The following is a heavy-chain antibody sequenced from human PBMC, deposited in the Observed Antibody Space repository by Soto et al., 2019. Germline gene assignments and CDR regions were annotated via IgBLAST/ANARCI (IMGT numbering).Heavy chain of an antibody. D-gene: IGHD3-3*01. CDR3: ARGIVEGLSNLIYYYYVMDV. V-gene: IGHV1-18*01. Sequence: ASVKVSCKASGYTFTSYGISWVRQAPGQGLEWMGWISAYNGNTNYAQKLQGRVTMTTDTSTSTAYMELRSLRSDDTAVYYCARGIVEGLSNLIYYYYVMDVWGKGTTVTVSS. CDR1: GYTFTSYG. J-gene: IGHJ6*04. CDR2: ISAYNGNT.